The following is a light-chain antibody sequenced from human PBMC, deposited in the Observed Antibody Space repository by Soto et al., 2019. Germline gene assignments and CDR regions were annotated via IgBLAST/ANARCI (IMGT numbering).Light chain of an antibody. J-gene: IGKJ5*01. V-gene: IGKV3-11*01. CDR1: QSFRGL. CDR3: QQRNMWPIP. Sequence: EVVLTQSPVTLSLSPGERATLSCRASQSFRGLLAWYQQKPGQAPRLLIYDAYNRATGIPPRFSGSGSGTDFTLTISSIEPEDSAVYYCQQRNMWPIPFGQGTRREIK. CDR2: DAY.